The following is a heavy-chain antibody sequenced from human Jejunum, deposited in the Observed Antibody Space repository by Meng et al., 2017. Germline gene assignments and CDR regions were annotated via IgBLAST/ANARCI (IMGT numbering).Heavy chain of an antibody. CDR1: GDSVSSNSAA. CDR2: TYYRSKWYS. J-gene: IGHJ5*02. D-gene: IGHD3-22*01. V-gene: IGHV6-1*01. Sequence: QLQQSGPGLGTPSQTLSLTCAISGDSVSSNSAAWNWIRRSPSRGLEWLGRTYYRSKWYSDYAVSVKSRITINTDTSKNQLSLQLNSVTPEDTAVYYCARDESRLLRSWGQGTLVTVSS. CDR3: ARDESRLLRS.